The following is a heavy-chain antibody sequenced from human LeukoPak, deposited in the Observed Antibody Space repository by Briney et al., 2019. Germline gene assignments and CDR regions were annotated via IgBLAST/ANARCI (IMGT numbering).Heavy chain of an antibody. CDR2: IYPGDSDT. D-gene: IGHD6-6*01. V-gene: IGHV5-51*01. CDR1: GYSFTSYW. Sequence: GESLKISCQGSGYSFTSYWIGWVRQMPGKGLEWMGIIYPGDSDTRYSPSFQGQVTISADKSISTAYLQWSSLKASDTAMYYCARLGGRYSSSGVVDWFDPWGQGTLVTVSS. J-gene: IGHJ5*02. CDR3: ARLGGRYSSSGVVDWFDP.